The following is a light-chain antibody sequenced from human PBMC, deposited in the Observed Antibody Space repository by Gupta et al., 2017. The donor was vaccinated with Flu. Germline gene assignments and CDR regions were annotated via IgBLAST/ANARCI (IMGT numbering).Light chain of an antibody. Sequence: SITISCTGTRGDIGDYKYVSWYQQYPGKAHKLIIYEVTNRPSRVSSRFSGSTSGNTASLTISGLQAEDEADYFCSSYATTDTLVFGSGTTVTVL. CDR3: SSYATTDTLV. J-gene: IGLJ1*01. CDR1: RGDIGDYKY. CDR2: EVT. V-gene: IGLV2-14*01.